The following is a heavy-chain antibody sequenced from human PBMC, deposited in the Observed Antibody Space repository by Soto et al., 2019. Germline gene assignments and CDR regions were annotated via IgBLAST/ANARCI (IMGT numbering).Heavy chain of an antibody. Sequence: GGSLRLSFSASGFTFSTYSMNWVRQAPGKGLEWVSYISSSSNTIYYADSVKGRFTISRDNAKNSLYLQMNSLRAEDTAVYYCARPNYYGSPGHFDYCGQVTLVTVSS. CDR1: GFTFSTYS. D-gene: IGHD3-10*01. CDR3: ARPNYYGSPGHFDY. V-gene: IGHV3-48*01. J-gene: IGHJ4*02. CDR2: ISSSSNTI.